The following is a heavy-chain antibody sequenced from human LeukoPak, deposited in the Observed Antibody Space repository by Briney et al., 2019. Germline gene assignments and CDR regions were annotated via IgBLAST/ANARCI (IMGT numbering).Heavy chain of an antibody. V-gene: IGHV4-59*11. D-gene: IGHD2-8*01. CDR1: GGSLCDHS. CDR3: ARSLNGHSFDY. J-gene: IGHJ4*02. CDR2: MFKSGGT. Sequence: SETLSLTCTVSGGSLCDHSWRWIPHPPGEGLEWVGYMFKSGGTKYNPSLESRVTISGDTSRNQFSLKVKSVTAADTAVYYCARSLNGHSFDYWGQGTLVTVSS.